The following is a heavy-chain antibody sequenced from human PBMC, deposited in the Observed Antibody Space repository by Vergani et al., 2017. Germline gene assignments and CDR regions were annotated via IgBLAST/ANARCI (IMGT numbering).Heavy chain of an antibody. CDR3: ARGYGHYYYYYMDV. CDR1: GGSISSYY. Sequence: QVQLQESGPGLVKPSETLSLTCTVSGGSISSYYWSWIRQPPGKGLEWIGYIYYSGSTNYNPSLKSRVTKSVDTSKNQFSLKLSSVTAADTAVYYCARGYGHYYYYYMDVWGKGTTVTVSS. V-gene: IGHV4-59*01. CDR2: IYYSGST. D-gene: IGHD5-18*01. J-gene: IGHJ6*03.